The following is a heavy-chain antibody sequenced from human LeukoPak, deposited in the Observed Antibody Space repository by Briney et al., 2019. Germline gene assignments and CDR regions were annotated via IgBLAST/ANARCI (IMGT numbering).Heavy chain of an antibody. D-gene: IGHD3-3*01. CDR1: GYSISNGYY. CDR3: ARGAEYYAIWRGYAGYSDY. Sequence: SETLSLTCTVSGYSISNGYYWGWIRQPPGKGLEWVGSIYHRGSTYYNPSLRSRVTISLDRSKRKFSLKLTSVTAADTAVYFCARGAEYYAIWRGYAGYSDYWGQGNLVTVSS. J-gene: IGHJ4*02. CDR2: IYHRGST. V-gene: IGHV4-38-2*02.